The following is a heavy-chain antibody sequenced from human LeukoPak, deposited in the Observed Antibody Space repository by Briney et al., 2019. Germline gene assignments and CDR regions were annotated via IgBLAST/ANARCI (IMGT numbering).Heavy chain of an antibody. J-gene: IGHJ4*02. CDR2: INPSGGST. CDR1: GYTFTSYY. Sequence: ASVKVSCKASGYTFTSYYMHWVRQAPGQGLEWRGIINPSGGSTSYAQKFQGRVTMTRDTSTSTVYMELSSLRSEDTAVYYCARNEAVAGMADYWGQGTLVTVSS. CDR3: ARNEAVAGMADY. V-gene: IGHV1-46*01. D-gene: IGHD6-19*01.